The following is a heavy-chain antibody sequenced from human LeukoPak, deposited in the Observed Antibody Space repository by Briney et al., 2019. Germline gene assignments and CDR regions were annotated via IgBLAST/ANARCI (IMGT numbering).Heavy chain of an antibody. Sequence: ASVKVSCKAFGYTFSNFAIYWVRQAPGQGLESMGWINTNTGEPTYAQGFTGRFVFSLDTSANTAYLQISRLKADDTALYFCARDGFYNFWAGYYHPDWGQGTLLTVST. CDR1: GYTFSNFA. J-gene: IGHJ4*02. D-gene: IGHD3/OR15-3a*01. V-gene: IGHV7-4-1*02. CDR2: INTNTGEP. CDR3: ARDGFYNFWAGYYHPD.